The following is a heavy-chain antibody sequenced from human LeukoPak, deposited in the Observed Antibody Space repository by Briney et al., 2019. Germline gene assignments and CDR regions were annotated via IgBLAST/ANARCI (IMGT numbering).Heavy chain of an antibody. Sequence: GGSLRLSCAASGFTFSTYWMSWVRPAPGKGLEWVANIKQDGSEKYYVDSVKGRFTISRDNAKNSLYLQMNSPRAEDTAVYYCARRRYSGSSQHFDYWGQGTLATVSS. V-gene: IGHV3-7*01. J-gene: IGHJ4*02. D-gene: IGHD1-26*01. CDR3: ARRRYSGSSQHFDY. CDR2: IKQDGSEK. CDR1: GFTFSTYW.